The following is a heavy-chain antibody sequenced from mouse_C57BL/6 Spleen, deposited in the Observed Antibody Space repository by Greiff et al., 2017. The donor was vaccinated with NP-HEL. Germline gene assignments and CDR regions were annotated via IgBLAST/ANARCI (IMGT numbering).Heavy chain of an antibody. V-gene: IGHV1-22*01. CDR3: ARQTTVVYFDY. D-gene: IGHD1-1*01. CDR1: GYTFTDYN. J-gene: IGHJ2*01. CDR2: RKANNGGT. Sequence: EVQLQQSGPELVKPGASVKMSCKASGYTFTDYNMHWVKQSHGKSREGRGERKANNGGTSDNQKFKGKATLTVNKSSSTAYMELRSLTSEDSAVYYCARQTTVVYFDYWGQGTTLTVSS.